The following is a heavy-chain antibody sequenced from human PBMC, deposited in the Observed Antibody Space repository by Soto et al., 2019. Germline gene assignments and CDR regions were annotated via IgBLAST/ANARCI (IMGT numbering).Heavy chain of an antibody. CDR2: IKQDGSEK. D-gene: IGHD4-4*01. J-gene: IGHJ6*03. Sequence: PGGSLSLSGEAWEFTFITVWMSWVRQAPGKGLEWVANIKQDGSEKYYVNSVKGRFTISRDNAKNSLYLQMNSLKAEDTTVYYFAREETVTTGGYYYYYMDVWGKGTTVTVSS. CDR3: AREETVTTGGYYYYYMDV. V-gene: IGHV3-7*01. CDR1: EFTFITVW.